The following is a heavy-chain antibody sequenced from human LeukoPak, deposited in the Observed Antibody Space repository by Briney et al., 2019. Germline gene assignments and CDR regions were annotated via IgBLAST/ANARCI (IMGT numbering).Heavy chain of an antibody. V-gene: IGHV4-61*02. CDR3: ARTSWDLFDY. CDR2: IYTSGST. D-gene: IGHD1-26*01. Sequence: SQTLSLTCTVSGGSISSGSYYWSWIRQPAGKGLEWIGRIYTSGSTNYNPSPKSRVTISVDTSKNQFSLKLSSVTAADTAVYYCARTSWDLFDYWGQGTLVTVSS. J-gene: IGHJ4*02. CDR1: GGSISSGSYY.